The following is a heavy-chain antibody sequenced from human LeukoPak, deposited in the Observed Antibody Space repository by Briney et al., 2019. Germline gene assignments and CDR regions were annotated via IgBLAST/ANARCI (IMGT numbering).Heavy chain of an antibody. Sequence: GRSLRLSCAASGFTFSSHWMSWVRQAPGKGLEWVANIKQDVSEKYYVDSVKGRFTISRDNAKNSLYLQMNSLRAEDTAVYYCARGRYMDVWGKGTTVTISS. V-gene: IGHV3-7*04. CDR2: IKQDVSEK. CDR3: ARGRYMDV. J-gene: IGHJ6*03. CDR1: GFTFSSHW.